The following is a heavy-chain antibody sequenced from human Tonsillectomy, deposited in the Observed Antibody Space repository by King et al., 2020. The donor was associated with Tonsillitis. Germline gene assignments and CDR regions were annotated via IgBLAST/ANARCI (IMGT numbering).Heavy chain of an antibody. D-gene: IGHD1-26*01. J-gene: IGHJ2*01. CDR1: GFTFSSYA. V-gene: IGHV3-23*04. CDR2: ISNSGGNT. Sequence: VQLVESGGGLVQPGESLRLSCTASGFTFSSYAMNWVRQAPGKGLEWVSSISNSGGNTYYPDSVKGRFSISRDNSKNTMYLQMNSLRAEDTAIYYCAWDLRYWYFDLWGRGTLVTVSS. CDR3: AWDLRYWYFDL.